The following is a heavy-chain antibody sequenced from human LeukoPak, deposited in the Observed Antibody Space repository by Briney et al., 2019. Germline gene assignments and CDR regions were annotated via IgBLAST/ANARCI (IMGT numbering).Heavy chain of an antibody. CDR1: GYTFTNYG. CDR3: ARDVVASKSGYYFYFYLDV. CDR2: INTYTGNT. J-gene: IGHJ6*03. D-gene: IGHD2-15*01. Sequence: ASVEVSCMASGYTFTNYGISWVRQAPGQGLEWMGWINTYTGNTTYAQKFQGKVTMTTDTSTRTAYMELRSLRSDDTAVYYCARDVVASKSGYYFYFYLDVWGKGTTVAVSS. V-gene: IGHV1-18*01.